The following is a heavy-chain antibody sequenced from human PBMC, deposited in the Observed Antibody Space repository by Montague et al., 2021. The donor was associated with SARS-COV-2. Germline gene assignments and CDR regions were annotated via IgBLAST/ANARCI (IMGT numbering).Heavy chain of an antibody. Sequence: SETLSLTCNVSGGSISSYYWSWIRQPPGRGLQWIGYVYYTGTTNYNPSLKSRVTISVDKSKNQFSLTLNSVTAADTAVYFCARDLLPPRTAIKTNFFGLDVWGQGTTVIVSS. CDR1: GGSISSYY. CDR3: ARDLLPPRTAIKTNFFGLDV. V-gene: IGHV4-59*01. CDR2: VYYTGTT. J-gene: IGHJ6*02. D-gene: IGHD2-21*02.